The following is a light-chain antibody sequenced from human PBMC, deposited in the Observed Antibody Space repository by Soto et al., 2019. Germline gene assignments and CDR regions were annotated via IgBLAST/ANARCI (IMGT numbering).Light chain of an antibody. Sequence: QSALTQPRSVSGSPGQSVTISCTGTSSDVGGYNYVSWYQQHPGKAPKLMIYDVSKRPSGVPDRFSGSKSGNTASLTISGLQAEDEADYYCQSYESSLSGWVFGGGTKLAVL. CDR2: DVS. V-gene: IGLV2-11*01. J-gene: IGLJ3*02. CDR3: QSYESSLSGWV. CDR1: SSDVGGYNY.